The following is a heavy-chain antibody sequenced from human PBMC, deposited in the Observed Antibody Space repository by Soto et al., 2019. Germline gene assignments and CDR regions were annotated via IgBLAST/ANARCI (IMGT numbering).Heavy chain of an antibody. D-gene: IGHD5-12*01. V-gene: IGHV4-34*01. J-gene: IGHJ4*02. CDR2: INHSGST. CDR3: ARAMGMATIYFDY. Sequence: PSETLSLTCAVYGGSFSGYYWIWIRQPPGKGLEWIGEINHSGSTNYNPSLKSRVTISVDTSKNQFSLKLSSVTAADTAVYYCARAMGMATIYFDYWGQGTLVTVSS. CDR1: GGSFSGYY.